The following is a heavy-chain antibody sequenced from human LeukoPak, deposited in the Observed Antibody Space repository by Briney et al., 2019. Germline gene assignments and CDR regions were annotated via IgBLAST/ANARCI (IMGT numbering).Heavy chain of an antibody. D-gene: IGHD1-26*01. CDR1: AYSISDGFV. J-gene: IGHJ5*02. V-gene: IGHV4-38-2*02. CDR2: IYHSGTT. Sequence: SETLSLTCTVSAYSISDGFVWGFIRQPPGKGLEWIASIYHSGTTYYSPSLRSLVTMSVDTSNNQFSLKLSSVTAADTAMYFCTRLSHVAGAPKVSWFDPWGQGTLVTVSS. CDR3: TRLSHVAGAPKVSWFDP.